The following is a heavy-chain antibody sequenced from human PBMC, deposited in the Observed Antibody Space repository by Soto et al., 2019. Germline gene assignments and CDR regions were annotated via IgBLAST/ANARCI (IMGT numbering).Heavy chain of an antibody. V-gene: IGHV3-7*01. Sequence: GSLRLSCVASGFTFTNYWMTWVRQAPGKGLEWVANINQDGSERTHVDSVKGRFTVSRDNAKNSLYLEMNRLRAEDTAVYYCARGDIVVVVAAGGMDVWGQGTTVTVSS. J-gene: IGHJ6*02. CDR3: ARGDIVVVVAAGGMDV. CDR1: GFTFTNYW. CDR2: INQDGSER. D-gene: IGHD2-15*01.